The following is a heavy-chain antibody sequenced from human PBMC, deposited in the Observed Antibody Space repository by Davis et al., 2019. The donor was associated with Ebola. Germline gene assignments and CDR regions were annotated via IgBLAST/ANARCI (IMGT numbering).Heavy chain of an antibody. J-gene: IGHJ5*02. V-gene: IGHV5-51*01. D-gene: IGHD3-10*01. CDR1: GYSFTSYW. Sequence: GESLKISCTGSGYSFTSYWIGWVRQMPGKGLEWMGIIYPGDSDTRYSPSFQGQVTISADKSISTAYLQWSSLKASDTAMYYCARQGLWFGELLSPNWFDPWGQGTLVTVSS. CDR3: ARQGLWFGELLSPNWFDP. CDR2: IYPGDSDT.